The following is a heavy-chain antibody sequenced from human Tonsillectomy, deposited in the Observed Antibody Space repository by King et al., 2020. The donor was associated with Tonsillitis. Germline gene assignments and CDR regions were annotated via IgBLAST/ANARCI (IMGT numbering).Heavy chain of an antibody. D-gene: IGHD3-22*01. Sequence: QLQESGPGLVKPSQTLSLTCTVSGGSIGRGGYYWSWIRQHPGKGLEWIGYIYYSGSTYYNPSLKSRVTISVDTSKNQFSLKLSSVTAADTAVYYCSRDRHYYDLEYWGQGNLVTVSS. CDR3: SRDRHYYDLEY. J-gene: IGHJ4*02. CDR2: IYYSGST. CDR1: GGSIGRGGYY. V-gene: IGHV4-31*03.